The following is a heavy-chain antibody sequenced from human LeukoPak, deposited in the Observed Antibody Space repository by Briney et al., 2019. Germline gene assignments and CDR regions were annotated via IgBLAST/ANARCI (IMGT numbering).Heavy chain of an antibody. CDR1: GYTFTSYD. D-gene: IGHD6-13*01. J-gene: IGHJ4*02. CDR3: ARGRHSSSWEDY. Sequence: VASVKVSCKASGYTFTSYDINWVRQATGQGLEWMGWMNPNSGNTGYAQKFQGRVTVTRNTSISTAYMELSSLRSEDTAVYYCARGRHSSSWEDYWGQGTLVTVSS. V-gene: IGHV1-8*01. CDR2: MNPNSGNT.